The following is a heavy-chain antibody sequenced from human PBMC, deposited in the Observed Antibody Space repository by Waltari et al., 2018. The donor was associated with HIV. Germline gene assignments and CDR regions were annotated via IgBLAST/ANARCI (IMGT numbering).Heavy chain of an antibody. CDR2: IGYEGSNK. V-gene: IGHV3-33*01. D-gene: IGHD1-26*01. CDR1: GFSLSSYG. CDR3: ARGEGGYTYGYNWLDL. Sequence: QVQVVESGGSLVQPGWSRRLSCAASGFSLSSYGMHWVRQAPGKGLEWVAFIGYEGSNKYYGDSVKGRFTILIDKSKNTVFLQMTRLRVEDTATYYCARGEGGYTYGYNWLDLWGQGTVVTVSS. J-gene: IGHJ5*02.